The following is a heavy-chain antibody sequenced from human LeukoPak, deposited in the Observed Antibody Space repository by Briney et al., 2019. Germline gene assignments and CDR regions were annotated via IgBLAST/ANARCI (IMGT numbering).Heavy chain of an antibody. CDR2: ISAY. D-gene: IGHD3-22*01. V-gene: IGHV1-18*01. CDR3: ARRFNYYDSSGYYEGFYFDY. Sequence: ASVKVSCKASGYTFTSYGISWVRQAPGQGLEWMGWISAYEQKFQSKVTMTTDTSTSTAYMELRSLRSDDTAVYYCARRFNYYDSSGYYEGFYFDYWGQGTLVTVSS. J-gene: IGHJ4*02. CDR1: GYTFTSYG.